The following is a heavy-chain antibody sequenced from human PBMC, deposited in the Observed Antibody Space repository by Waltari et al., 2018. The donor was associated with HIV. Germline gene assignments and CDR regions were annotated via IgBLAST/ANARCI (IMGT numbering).Heavy chain of an antibody. Sequence: QSGYYGKKTGSWGRRRCMDACGTGRSSAVSRRRRAPGQGLEWMGCFIPIFNTANYAQKFRNRVTITADESTRTVYLELSGLRPEDSAVYFCARDGGGYYDNSGYYGYFQYWGQGTLVIVSS. D-gene: IGHD3-22*01. J-gene: IGHJ1*01. V-gene: IGHV1-69*01. CDR1: CGTGRSSA. CDR2: FIPIFNTA. CDR3: ARDGGGYYDNSGYYGYFQY.